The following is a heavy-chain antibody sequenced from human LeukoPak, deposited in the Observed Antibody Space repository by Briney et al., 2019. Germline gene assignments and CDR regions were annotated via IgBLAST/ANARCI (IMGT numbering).Heavy chain of an antibody. Sequence: SETLSLTCTVSGGSISSGGYYRSWIRQHPGKGLEWIGYIYYSGDTYYNPSLKSRVTISVDTSKNQFSLKLSSVTAADTAVYYCARVRVVVPAISRFDPWGQGTLVTVSS. J-gene: IGHJ5*02. CDR1: GGSISSGGYY. V-gene: IGHV4-31*03. CDR3: ARVRVVVPAISRFDP. D-gene: IGHD2-15*01. CDR2: IYYSGDT.